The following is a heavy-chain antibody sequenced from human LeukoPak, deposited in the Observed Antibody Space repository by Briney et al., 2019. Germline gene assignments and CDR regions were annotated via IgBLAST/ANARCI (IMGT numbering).Heavy chain of an antibody. CDR3: ARETSGSFPY. Sequence: GGSLRLSCTASGFTFSSYWMQWVRQAPGKGLVWVSRINSDGSSPSYADSVKGRFTISRGNSKNTLYLQMNNLSAEDTAVYYCARETSGSFPYWGQGTLVTVSS. V-gene: IGHV3-74*01. CDR1: GFTFSSYW. D-gene: IGHD2-15*01. J-gene: IGHJ4*02. CDR2: INSDGSSP.